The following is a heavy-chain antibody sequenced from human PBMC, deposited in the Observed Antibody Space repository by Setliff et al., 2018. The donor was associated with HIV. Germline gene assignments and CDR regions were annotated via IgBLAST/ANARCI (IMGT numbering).Heavy chain of an antibody. V-gene: IGHV1-18*01. Sequence: ASVKVSCKASGYPFTSYGISWVRQAPGQGLEWMGWISAYNGNTNYAQKLQGRVTMTTDTSTSTAYMELRCLRPDDSSVYYCARDPGVIVRGVIRAVAFDIWGQGTMVTVSS. CDR2: ISAYNGNT. CDR1: GYPFTSYG. CDR3: ARDPGVIVRGVIRAVAFDI. J-gene: IGHJ3*02. D-gene: IGHD3-10*01.